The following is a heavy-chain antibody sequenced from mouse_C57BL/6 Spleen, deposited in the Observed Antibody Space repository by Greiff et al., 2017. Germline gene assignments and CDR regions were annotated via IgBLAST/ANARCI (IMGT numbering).Heavy chain of an antibody. V-gene: IGHV1-15*01. D-gene: IGHD1-1*01. CDR1: GYTFTDYE. CDR2: IDPETGGT. J-gene: IGHJ4*01. CDR3: TRRTTVVEGAMDY. Sequence: VQLQQSGAELVRPGASVTLSCKASGYTFTDYEMHWVKQTPVHGLEWIGAIDPETGGTAYNQKFKGKAILTADKSSSTAYMELRRLTSEDSAVYYCTRRTTVVEGAMDYWGQGTSVTVSS.